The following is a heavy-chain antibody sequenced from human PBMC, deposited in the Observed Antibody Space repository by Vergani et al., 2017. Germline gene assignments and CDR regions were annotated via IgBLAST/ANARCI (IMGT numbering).Heavy chain of an antibody. D-gene: IGHD5-12*01. CDR2: VDPEDGET. J-gene: IGHJ6*02. CDR1: GYTFTDHY. CDR3: ATPQTVATGGMEV. Sequence: EVQLVQSGAEVKMPGATMKIPCKVSGYTFTDHYMHWVKQAPGKGLEWMGLVDPEDGETIYAEKFKGRVTIAADTSTDTAHLELSSLRSEDTAVYYCATPQTVATGGMEVWGQGTTVIVSS. V-gene: IGHV1-69-2*01.